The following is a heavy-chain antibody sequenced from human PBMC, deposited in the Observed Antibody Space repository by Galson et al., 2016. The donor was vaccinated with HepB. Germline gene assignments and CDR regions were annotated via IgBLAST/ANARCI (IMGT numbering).Heavy chain of an antibody. D-gene: IGHD3-10*01. CDR1: GFTFRTYA. J-gene: IGHJ5*02. CDR2: IGGGGAT. V-gene: IGHV3-23*01. Sequence: SLRLSCAASGFTFRTYAMSWVRQAPGKGLEWVSTIGGGGATYYADSVRGRFTISRDISKNTLFLQMNSLRDEDTAVYYCARAPRGIDNWFDPWGRGTLVTVSS. CDR3: ARAPRGIDNWFDP.